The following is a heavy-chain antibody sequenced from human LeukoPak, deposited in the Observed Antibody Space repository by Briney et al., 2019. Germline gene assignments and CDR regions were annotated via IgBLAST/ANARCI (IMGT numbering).Heavy chain of an antibody. CDR1: GFTFSGCH. CDR2: VWHDGSKT. CDR3: AKDSNDNGDYNYFDF. Sequence: PGRSLKLSCAASGFTFSGCHIHWVRQAPGKGLEWVALVWHDGSKTYYADSVKGRLTVSRDNSKNTLYLQMNSLRAEDTAIYYCAKDSNDNGDYNYFDFWGQGTLVTVSS. V-gene: IGHV3-33*06. J-gene: IGHJ4*02. D-gene: IGHD4-17*01.